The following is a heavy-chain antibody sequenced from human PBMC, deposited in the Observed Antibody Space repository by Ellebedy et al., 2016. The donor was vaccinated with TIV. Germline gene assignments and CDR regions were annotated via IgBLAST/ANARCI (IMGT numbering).Heavy chain of an antibody. CDR2: IIPIFGTA. CDR3: ARGGGMATIFLSTD. Sequence: SVKVSCXASGGTFSSYAISWVRQAPGQGLEWMGGIIPIFGTANYAQKFQGRVTITADESTSTAYMELSSLRSEDTAVYYCARGGGMATIFLSTDWGQGTLVTVSS. D-gene: IGHD5-24*01. CDR1: GGTFSSYA. J-gene: IGHJ4*02. V-gene: IGHV1-69*13.